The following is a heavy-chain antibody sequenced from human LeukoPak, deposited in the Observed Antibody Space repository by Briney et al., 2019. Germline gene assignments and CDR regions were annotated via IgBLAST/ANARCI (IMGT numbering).Heavy chain of an antibody. D-gene: IGHD6-13*01. CDR3: ARDLSQLGIAAAHDYYYGMDV. J-gene: IGHJ6*02. Sequence: QPGRSLRLSCAASGFTFSSYGMHWVRQAPGKGLEWVAVMWYDGSNKYYADSVKGRFTISRDNSKNTLYLQMNSLRAEDTAVYYCARDLSQLGIAAAHDYYYGMDVWGQGTTVTVSS. CDR1: GFTFSSYG. CDR2: MWYDGSNK. V-gene: IGHV3-33*01.